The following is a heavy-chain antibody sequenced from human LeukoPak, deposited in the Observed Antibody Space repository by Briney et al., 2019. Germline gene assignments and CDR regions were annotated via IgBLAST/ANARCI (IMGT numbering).Heavy chain of an antibody. J-gene: IGHJ4*02. CDR3: ARNRWMDY. V-gene: IGHV1-2*02. Sequence: GASVKVSCKASGYTFTDYYMHWVRQAPGQGLEWMGWINPNSGTNYAHKFQGKLTLPRDTSISTAYMELTRLTSDDTAVYYCARNRWMDYWAQGTLLTVPS. CDR2: INPNSGT. CDR1: GYTFTDYY. D-gene: IGHD1-1*01.